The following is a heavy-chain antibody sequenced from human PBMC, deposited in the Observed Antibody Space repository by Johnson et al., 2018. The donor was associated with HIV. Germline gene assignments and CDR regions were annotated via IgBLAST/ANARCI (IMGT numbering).Heavy chain of an antibody. D-gene: IGHD3-10*02. CDR3: ARESSDVGDFDI. Sequence: VQLVESGGDLVQPGGSLRLSCVASGFSFSNYWMHWVRQAPGKGPVWVSRISPDESKTDYVDSVKGRCTIFRDNAENSLFLQMDSLRAEDTAVYYCARESSDVGDFDIWGHGTMVTVSS. V-gene: IGHV3-74*01. J-gene: IGHJ3*02. CDR1: GFSFSNYW. CDR2: ISPDESKT.